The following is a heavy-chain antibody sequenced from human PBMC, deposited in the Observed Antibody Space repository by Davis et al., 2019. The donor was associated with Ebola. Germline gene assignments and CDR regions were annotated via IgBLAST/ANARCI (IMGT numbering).Heavy chain of an antibody. Sequence: GESLKISCAASGFTFSSYWMHWVRQAPGKGLVWVSRTNSDGSITSYADSVKGRFTISRDNAKNTLYLQMNSLRDEDTAVYYCARGTHYAHDYWGQGTLVTVSS. CDR1: GFTFSSYW. CDR3: ARGTHYAHDY. D-gene: IGHD2-2*01. V-gene: IGHV3-74*01. J-gene: IGHJ4*02. CDR2: TNSDGSIT.